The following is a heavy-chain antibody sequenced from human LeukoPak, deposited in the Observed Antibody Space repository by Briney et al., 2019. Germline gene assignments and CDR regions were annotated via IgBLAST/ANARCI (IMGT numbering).Heavy chain of an antibody. CDR3: ARAGRGYSYGYPYYYYGMDV. Sequence: SETLSLTCAVYGGSFSGYYWSWIRQPPGKGLEWVGEINHSGSTNYNPSLKSRVTISVDTSKNQFSLKLSSVTAADTAVYYCARAGRGYSYGYPYYYYGMDVWGQGTTVTVSS. V-gene: IGHV4-34*01. CDR2: INHSGST. CDR1: GGSFSGYY. D-gene: IGHD5-18*01. J-gene: IGHJ6*02.